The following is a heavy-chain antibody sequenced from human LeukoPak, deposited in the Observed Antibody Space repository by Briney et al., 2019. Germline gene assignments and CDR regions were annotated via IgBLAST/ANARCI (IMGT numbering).Heavy chain of an antibody. CDR2: IYYSGST. V-gene: IGHV4-39*07. CDR1: GGSISSYY. J-gene: IGHJ4*02. Sequence: PSETLSLTCTVSGGSISSYYWGWIRQPPGKGLEWIGSIYYSGSTYYNPSLKSRVTISVDTSKNQFSLKLSSVTAADTAVYYCARDLLRYCSGGSCYFDYWGQGTLITVSS. D-gene: IGHD2-15*01. CDR3: ARDLLRYCSGGSCYFDY.